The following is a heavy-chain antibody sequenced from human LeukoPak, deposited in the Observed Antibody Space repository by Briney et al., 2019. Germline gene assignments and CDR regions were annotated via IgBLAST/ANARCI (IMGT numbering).Heavy chain of an antibody. V-gene: IGHV1-3*01. Sequence: ASVKVSCKASGYTFTSYAMHWVRQAPGQRLEWMGWINAGNGNTKYSQKFQGRVTITRDTSASTAYMELSSLRSEDTAVYYCARGFVGYSSGWYSGNAFDIWGQGTMVTVSS. CDR2: INAGNGNT. CDR1: GYTFTSYA. J-gene: IGHJ3*02. D-gene: IGHD6-19*01. CDR3: ARGFVGYSSGWYSGNAFDI.